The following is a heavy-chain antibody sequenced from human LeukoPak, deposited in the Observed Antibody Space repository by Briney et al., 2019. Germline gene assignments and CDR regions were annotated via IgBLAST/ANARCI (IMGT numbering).Heavy chain of an antibody. J-gene: IGHJ4*02. CDR3: ARDRVPYDFWSGYFDIYFDY. Sequence: GASVKVSCKASGYTFTSYGISWVRQAPGQGLEWMGWISAYNGNTNYARKLQGRVTMTTDTSTSTAYMELRSLRSDDTAVYYCARDRVPYDFWSGYFDIYFDYWGQGTLVTVSS. CDR1: GYTFTSYG. D-gene: IGHD3-3*01. CDR2: ISAYNGNT. V-gene: IGHV1-18*01.